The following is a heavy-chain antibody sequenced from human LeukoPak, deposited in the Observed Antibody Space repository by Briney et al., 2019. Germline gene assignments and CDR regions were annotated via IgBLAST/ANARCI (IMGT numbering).Heavy chain of an antibody. CDR1: GXTFSRYA. J-gene: IGHJ3*02. V-gene: IGHV3-64D*06. D-gene: IGHD3-9*01. CDR2: ISSSGGST. Sequence: PGGSLRLSCSASGXTFSRYAMHWVRQAPGKELEYVSAISSSGGSTYYADSVKGRFTISRDNSKDTLYLQMSSLRAEDTTVYYCVKSAGFDWLSPLDAFDIWGQGTMVTVSS. CDR3: VKSAGFDWLSPLDAFDI.